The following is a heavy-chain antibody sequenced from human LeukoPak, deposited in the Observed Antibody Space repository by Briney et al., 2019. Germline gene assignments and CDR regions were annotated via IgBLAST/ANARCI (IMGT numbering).Heavy chain of an antibody. CDR3: ARPLPGSGAPGLAFDI. D-gene: IGHD2-15*01. CDR1: GGSISSSSYY. J-gene: IGHJ3*02. V-gene: IGHV4-39*01. CDR2: IYYSGST. Sequence: MPSETLSLTCTVSGGSISSSSYYWGWIRQPPGKGLEWIGSIYYSGSTYYNPSLKSRVTISVDTSKNQFSLKLSSVTAADTAVYYYARPLPGSGAPGLAFDIWGQGTMVTVSS.